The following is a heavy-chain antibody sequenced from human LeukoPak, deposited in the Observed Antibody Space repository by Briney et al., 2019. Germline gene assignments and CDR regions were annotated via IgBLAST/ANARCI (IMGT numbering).Heavy chain of an antibody. CDR1: GFTFDDYA. J-gene: IGHJ4*02. V-gene: IGHV3-43*02. Sequence: GGSLRLSCAASGFTFDDYAMHWVRQAPGKGLEWVSLISGDGGSTYYADSVKGRFTISRDNSKNSLYLQMNSLRTEDTALYYCAKDKTYDYVWGSGYYFDYWGQGTLVTASS. CDR2: ISGDGGST. D-gene: IGHD3-16*01. CDR3: AKDKTYDYVWGSGYYFDY.